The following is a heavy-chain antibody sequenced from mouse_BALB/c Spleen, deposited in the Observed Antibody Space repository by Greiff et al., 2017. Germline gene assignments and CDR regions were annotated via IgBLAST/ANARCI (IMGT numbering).Heavy chain of an antibody. J-gene: IGHJ3*01. CDR2: ISSGSSTI. CDR3: ARWGENNDGYPFAY. CDR1: GFTFSSFG. Sequence: EVKVEESGGGLVQPGGSRKLSCAASGFTFSSFGMHWVRQAPEKGLEWVAYISSGSSTIYYADTVKGRFTISRDNPKNTLFLQMTSLRSEDTAMYYCARWGENNDGYPFAYWGQGTLVTVSA. V-gene: IGHV5-17*02. D-gene: IGHD2-3*01.